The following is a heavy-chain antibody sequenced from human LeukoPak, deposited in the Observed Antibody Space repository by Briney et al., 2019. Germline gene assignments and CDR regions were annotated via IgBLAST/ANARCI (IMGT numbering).Heavy chain of an antibody. CDR3: ARVGDYDILTGYYSLYYY. CDR1: GFTFSSYG. CDR2: INSDGSST. J-gene: IGHJ4*02. D-gene: IGHD3-9*01. V-gene: IGHV3-74*01. Sequence: PGGSLRLSCAASGFTFSSYGMSWVRQAPGKGLVWVSRINSDGSSTSYADSVKGRFTISRDNAKNTLYLQMNSLRAEDTAVYYCARVGDYDILTGYYSLYYYWGQGTLVTVSS.